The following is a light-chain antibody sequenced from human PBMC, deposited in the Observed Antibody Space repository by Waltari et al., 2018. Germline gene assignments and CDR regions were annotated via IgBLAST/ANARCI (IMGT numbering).Light chain of an antibody. CDR1: KIGDKS. Sequence: SYVVTQPPSLSVAPGETAQVTCGGFKIGDKSVHWNQQKPGQAPVLVTYYDTDRPSGIPERFAGSNSGNTATLTISGVEAGDEADYYCQVWDNDSGLVLFGGGTKVTVL. CDR2: YDT. CDR3: QVWDNDSGLVL. V-gene: IGLV3-21*04. J-gene: IGLJ2*01.